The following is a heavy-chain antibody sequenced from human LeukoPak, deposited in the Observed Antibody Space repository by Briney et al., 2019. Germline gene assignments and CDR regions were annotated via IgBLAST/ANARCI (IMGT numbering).Heavy chain of an antibody. Sequence: ASVKVSCKASGYTFTSYGISWVRQAPGQGLEWMGWISAYNGNTSYAQKFQGRVTMTTDTSTSTAYMELRSLRSDDTAVYYCARDLKRGYSGYDYFIVANYYYGMDVWGQGTTVTVSS. CDR3: ARDLKRGYSGYDYFIVANYYYGMDV. CDR1: GYTFTSYG. D-gene: IGHD5-12*01. J-gene: IGHJ6*02. CDR2: ISAYNGNT. V-gene: IGHV1-18*01.